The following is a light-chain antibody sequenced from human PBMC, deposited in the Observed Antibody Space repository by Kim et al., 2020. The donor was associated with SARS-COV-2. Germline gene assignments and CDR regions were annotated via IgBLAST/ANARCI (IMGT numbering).Light chain of an antibody. CDR1: SLRSYY. Sequence: ALGTTVRITCQGDSLRSYYASWYQQKPGQAPVLVIYGKNNRPSGIPDRFSGSRSGNTASLTITGAHAEDEADYYCLSPVRSAIPSLFCGGTQLTVL. J-gene: IGLJ3*02. CDR3: LSPVRSAIPSL. V-gene: IGLV3-19*01. CDR2: GKN.